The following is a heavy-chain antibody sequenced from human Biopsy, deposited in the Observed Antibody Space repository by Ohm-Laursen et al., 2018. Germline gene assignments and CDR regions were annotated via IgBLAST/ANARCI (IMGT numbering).Heavy chain of an antibody. CDR3: ARGEGSSWFDP. J-gene: IGHJ5*02. CDR2: IIPIPNVA. Sequence: SSVTPSRTPSGDSFTSYAIGSVRLAPGPGLGWMGGIIPIPNVATYAQKFQGRITITADESTSTAFMELSRLTSDDTAVYFWARGEGSSWFDPWGHGTLVTVSS. CDR1: GDSFTSYA. D-gene: IGHD1-26*01. V-gene: IGHV1-69*01.